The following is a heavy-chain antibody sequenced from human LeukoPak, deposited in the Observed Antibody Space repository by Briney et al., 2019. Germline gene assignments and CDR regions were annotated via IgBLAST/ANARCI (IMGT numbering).Heavy chain of an antibody. J-gene: IGHJ3*02. CDR2: FDPEDGET. V-gene: IGHV1-24*01. Sequence: ASVKVSCKVSGYTLTELCLHWVRQAPGKGLEWMGGFDPEDGETIYARKFQGRVTMTEDTSTDTAYMELSSLRSDDTAVYYCATESHSSGWYTTAFDIWGQGTVVTVSS. CDR3: ATESHSSGWYTTAFDI. D-gene: IGHD6-19*01. CDR1: GYTLTELC.